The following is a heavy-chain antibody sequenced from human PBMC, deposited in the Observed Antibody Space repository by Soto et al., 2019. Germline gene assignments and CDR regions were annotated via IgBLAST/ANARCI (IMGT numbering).Heavy chain of an antibody. V-gene: IGHV4-34*01. CDR1: GGSFSSYY. Sequence: PSETLSLTCAVDGGSFSSYYWDWIRQPPGKGLEWIGEINHSGSTYYNPSLKSRVTISVDTSKNQFSLKLSSVTAADTAVYYCASGTYVWGSYPNWYFDLWGRGTPVTVSS. J-gene: IGHJ2*01. D-gene: IGHD3-16*02. CDR2: INHSGST. CDR3: ASGTYVWGSYPNWYFDL.